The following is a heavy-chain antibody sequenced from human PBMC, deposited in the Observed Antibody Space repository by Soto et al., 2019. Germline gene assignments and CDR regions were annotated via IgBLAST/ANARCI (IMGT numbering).Heavy chain of an antibody. CDR2: INHSGST. D-gene: IGHD4-17*01. V-gene: IGHV4-34*01. Sequence: SETLSLTCAVYGGSFSGYYWTWIRQPPGTGLEWIGEINHSGSTNYNPSLKSRVTISVDTSKNQFSLKLTSVTAADTAVYYCARRYGPGFDYWGQGTLVTVSS. CDR3: ARRYGPGFDY. J-gene: IGHJ4*02. CDR1: GGSFSGYY.